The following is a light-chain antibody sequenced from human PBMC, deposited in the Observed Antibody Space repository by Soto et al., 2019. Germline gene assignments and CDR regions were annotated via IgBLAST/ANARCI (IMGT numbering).Light chain of an antibody. Sequence: EIVLTQSPGTLSLPPGERVTLSCRASQSVSSSYLAWYQQKLGQAPRLLIYGASSRATGIPDRFSGSGSGTDFTLTISRLEPEDFAVYYCQQYGSSPKTFGQGTKV. CDR1: QSVSSSY. V-gene: IGKV3-20*01. CDR3: QQYGSSPKT. J-gene: IGKJ1*01. CDR2: GAS.